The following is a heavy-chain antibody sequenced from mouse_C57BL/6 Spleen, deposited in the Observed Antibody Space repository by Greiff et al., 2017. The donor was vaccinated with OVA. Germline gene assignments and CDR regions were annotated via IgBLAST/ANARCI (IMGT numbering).Heavy chain of an antibody. V-gene: IGHV1-55*01. CDR2: IYPGSGST. Sequence: QVQLQQPGAELVKPGASVKMSCKASGYTFTSYWITWVKQRPGQGLEWIGDIYPGSGSTNYNEKFKSKATLTVDKSSSTAYMQLSSLTSEDSAVYYCARLDYYYWYFDVWGTGTTVTVSS. J-gene: IGHJ1*03. CDR1: GYTFTSYW. D-gene: IGHD1-1*01. CDR3: ARLDYYYWYFDV.